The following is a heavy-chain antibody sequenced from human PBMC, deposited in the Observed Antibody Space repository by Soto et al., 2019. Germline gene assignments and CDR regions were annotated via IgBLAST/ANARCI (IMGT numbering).Heavy chain of an antibody. CDR1: GFIFENFG. CDR3: AKDQGVELVPLATVDWFDP. V-gene: IGHV3-23*01. Sequence: GGSLRLSCAASGFIFENFGMSWVRQAPGKGLEWISSISGSGFKKYYAGSVKGRFTISRDNSKSTVYLELNNLSAEDTAVYHCAKDQGVELVPLATVDWFDPWGQGSVVTVSS. CDR2: ISGSGFKK. J-gene: IGHJ5*02. D-gene: IGHD1-26*01.